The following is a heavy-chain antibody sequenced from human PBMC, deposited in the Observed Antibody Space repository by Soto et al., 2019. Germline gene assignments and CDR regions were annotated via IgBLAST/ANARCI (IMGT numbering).Heavy chain of an antibody. CDR3: ARNIDYGDYVKVWYFDL. CDR2: INHSGST. J-gene: IGHJ2*01. CDR1: GGSFSGYY. V-gene: IGHV4-34*01. Sequence: QVQLQQWGAGLLKPSETLSLTCAVYGGSFSGYYWSWIRQPPGKGLEWIGEINHSGSTNYNPSLNSRVTISVDTSKNQFSLKLSSVTAADTAVYYCARNIDYGDYVKVWYFDLWGRGTLVTVSS. D-gene: IGHD4-17*01.